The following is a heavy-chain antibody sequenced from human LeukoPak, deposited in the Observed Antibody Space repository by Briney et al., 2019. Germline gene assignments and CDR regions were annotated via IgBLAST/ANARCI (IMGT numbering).Heavy chain of an antibody. V-gene: IGHV3-20*04. CDR2: INWNGGST. D-gene: IGHD1-26*01. CDR1: GFTFDDYG. CDR3: AKIAETSGTYGQGFDY. Sequence: GGSLRLSCAASGFTFDDYGMSWVRQAPGKGLEWVSGINWNGGSTGYADSVKGRFTISRDNSKNTLYLQMNSLRVEDTAVYYCAKIAETSGTYGQGFDYWGQGTLVTVSS. J-gene: IGHJ4*02.